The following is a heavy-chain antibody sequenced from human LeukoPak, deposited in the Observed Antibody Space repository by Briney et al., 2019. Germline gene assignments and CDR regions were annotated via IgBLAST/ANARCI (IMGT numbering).Heavy chain of an antibody. CDR3: ASGYYGDYQFDY. D-gene: IGHD4-17*01. CDR1: GYTFTSYG. Sequence: ASVKVSCKACGYTFTSYGISWVRQAPGQGLEWMGWISAYNGNTNYAQKLQGRVAMTTDTSTSTAYMELRSLRSDDTAVYYCASGYYGDYQFDYWGQGTLVTVSS. V-gene: IGHV1-18*01. J-gene: IGHJ4*02. CDR2: ISAYNGNT.